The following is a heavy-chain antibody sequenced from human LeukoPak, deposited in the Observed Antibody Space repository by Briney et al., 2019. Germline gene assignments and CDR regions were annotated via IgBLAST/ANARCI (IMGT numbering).Heavy chain of an antibody. CDR2: IYYSGST. CDR3: ARVRAIAVAGHIPYYFDY. J-gene: IGHJ4*02. Sequence: SETLSLTCTVSGGSISSSSYYWGWIRQPPGKGLECIGSIYYSGSTYYNPSLKSLVTISVDTSKNQFSLKLSSVTAADTAVYYCARVRAIAVAGHIPYYFDYWGQGTLVTVSS. V-gene: IGHV4-39*07. D-gene: IGHD6-19*01. CDR1: GGSISSSSYY.